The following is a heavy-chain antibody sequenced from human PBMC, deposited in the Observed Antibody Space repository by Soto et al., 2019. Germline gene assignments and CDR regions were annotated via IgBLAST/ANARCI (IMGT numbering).Heavy chain of an antibody. CDR2: IFPGDSDT. Sequence: XESLKVSWKGSGNKFANFWIGWVLQMPGKGLEWMGMIFPGDSDTKNSPSLEGQITMSVDKSDSSAYLQWRSLKASDTAIYYCEAGYSTGLDAFDIWGQGTMVTVSS. CDR3: EAGYSTGLDAFDI. J-gene: IGHJ3*02. CDR1: GNKFANFW. V-gene: IGHV5-51*01. D-gene: IGHD2-8*02.